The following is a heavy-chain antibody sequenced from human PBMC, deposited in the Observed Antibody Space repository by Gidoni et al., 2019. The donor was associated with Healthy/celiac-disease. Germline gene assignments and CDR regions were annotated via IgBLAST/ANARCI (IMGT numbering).Heavy chain of an antibody. CDR1: GYTFTGYY. CDR2: INPNSGGT. V-gene: IGHV1-2*04. J-gene: IGHJ2*01. Sequence: QVQLVQSGAEVKKPGASVKVSCKASGYTFTGYYMHWVRQAPGQGLAWMGWINPNSGGTNYAQKFQGWVTMTRDTSISTAYMELSRLRSDDTAVYYCARAACSSTSCYPYWYFDLWGRGTLVTVSS. CDR3: ARAACSSTSCYPYWYFDL. D-gene: IGHD2-2*01.